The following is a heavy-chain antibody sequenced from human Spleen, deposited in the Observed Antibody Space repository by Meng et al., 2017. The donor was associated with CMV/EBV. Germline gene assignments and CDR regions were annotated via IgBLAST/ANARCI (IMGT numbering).Heavy chain of an antibody. CDR2: IIPIFGTA. Sequence: KASGGTFSSYAISWVRQAPGQGLEWMGGIIPIFGTANYAQKFQGRVTITTDESTSTAYMELSSLRSEDTAVYYCAGTTVAGTGGFDYWGQGTLVTVSS. CDR3: AGTTVAGTGGFDY. D-gene: IGHD6-19*01. J-gene: IGHJ4*02. V-gene: IGHV1-69*05. CDR1: GGTFSSYA.